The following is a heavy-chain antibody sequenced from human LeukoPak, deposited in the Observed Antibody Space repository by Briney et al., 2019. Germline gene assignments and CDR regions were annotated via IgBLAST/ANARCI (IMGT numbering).Heavy chain of an antibody. V-gene: IGHV3-21*01. CDR3: ARDRGGNSDFDY. Sequence: GGSLRLSCAASGFTFSSYSMNWVRQAPGKGLEWVSSISSSSSYIYYADSVKGRFTISRDNAKNSLCLQMNSLRAEDTAVYYCARDRGGNSDFDYWGQGTLVTVSS. CDR1: GFTFSSYS. J-gene: IGHJ4*02. D-gene: IGHD4-23*01. CDR2: ISSSSSYI.